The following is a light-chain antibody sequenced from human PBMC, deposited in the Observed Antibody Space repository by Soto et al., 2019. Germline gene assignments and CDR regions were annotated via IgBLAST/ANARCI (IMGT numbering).Light chain of an antibody. CDR1: SXDVGTYDF. CDR2: DVS. J-gene: IGLJ1*01. CDR3: CLYAVTFYV. Sequence: QSALTQPRSVSGSPGQSVTISCTGASXDVGTYDFVSWYQQHPGKAPRLMIFDVSERPSGVPDRFSGSKSGNTASLTISGLQAEDEADYYCCLYAVTFYVFGTGTKVIVL. V-gene: IGLV2-11*01.